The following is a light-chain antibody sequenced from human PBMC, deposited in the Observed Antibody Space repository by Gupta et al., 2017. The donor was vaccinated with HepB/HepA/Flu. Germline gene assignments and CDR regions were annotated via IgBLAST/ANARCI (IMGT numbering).Light chain of an antibody. CDR1: SSNIGNAN. CDR2: KDN. CDR3: VGWDDSLSGYV. V-gene: IGLV1-47*01. Sequence: QPVLTQPPPASGTPGTRVPIPCSGSSSNIGNANAYWYQQLPGTAPKLLIYKDNQRPSGVPDRFSGSKSGTTASLAISGLRSEDEADYYCVGWDDSLSGYVFGAGTKVTVL. J-gene: IGLJ1*01.